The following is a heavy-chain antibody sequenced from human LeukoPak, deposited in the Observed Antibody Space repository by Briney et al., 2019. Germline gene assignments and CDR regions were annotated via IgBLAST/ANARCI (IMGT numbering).Heavy chain of an antibody. Sequence: SSETLSLTCNVSGVSTSSSYWSWIRQPPGKGLEWIGYIFHTGDSNHNPSLKRRVSISLDTSRDQITLRLTSVTAADTAMYYCARHRFASPLDSWGQGTLVTVSS. CDR3: ARHRFASPLDS. CDR2: IFHTGDS. V-gene: IGHV4-59*08. D-gene: IGHD2-21*01. CDR1: GVSTSSSY. J-gene: IGHJ4*02.